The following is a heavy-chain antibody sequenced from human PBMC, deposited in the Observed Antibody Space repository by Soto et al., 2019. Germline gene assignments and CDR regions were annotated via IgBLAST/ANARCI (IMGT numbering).Heavy chain of an antibody. CDR3: ARIVAGTGSDAFDS. J-gene: IGHJ3*02. CDR2: ISANNGIA. Sequence: GASVKVSCKASGGTFSSYTISWVRQAPGQGLEWMGRISANNGIANYAQKLQGRVTMTTDTSTSTAYMELRSLRSDDTAVYYCARIVAGTGSDAFDSFGQGTMVTVSS. CDR1: GGTFSSYT. D-gene: IGHD6-19*01. V-gene: IGHV1-18*01.